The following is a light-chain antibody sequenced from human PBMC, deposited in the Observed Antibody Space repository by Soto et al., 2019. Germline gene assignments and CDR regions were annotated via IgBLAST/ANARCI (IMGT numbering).Light chain of an antibody. J-gene: IGLJ2*01. CDR3: QAWDSSTGDVV. CDR2: QDS. Sequence: SYELTQPPSVSVSPGQTASITCSGDKLGDKYACWYQQKPGQSPVLVIYQDSKRPSGIPERFSGSNSGNTATLTISGTQAMDEADYSCQAWDSSTGDVVFGGGTQLTVL. CDR1: KLGDKY. V-gene: IGLV3-1*01.